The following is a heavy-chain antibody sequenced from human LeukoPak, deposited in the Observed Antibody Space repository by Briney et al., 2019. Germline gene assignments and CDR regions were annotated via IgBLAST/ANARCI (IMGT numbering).Heavy chain of an antibody. CDR3: ARDNKFTYVRGTLDF. CDR1: GYTFTAYY. D-gene: IGHD3-10*02. CDR2: IKPNSGGR. Sequence: ATVKVSCKASGYTFTAYYMHWVRQAPGQGLEWMGFIKPNSGGRKYAQKFQGRVTMTRDTSISTAYMELSGLRADDTAVYYCARDNKFTYVRGTLDFWGEGTLVTVFS. J-gene: IGHJ4*02. V-gene: IGHV1-2*02.